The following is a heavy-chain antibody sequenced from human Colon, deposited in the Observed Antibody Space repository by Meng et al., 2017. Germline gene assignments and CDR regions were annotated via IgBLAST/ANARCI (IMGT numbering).Heavy chain of an antibody. D-gene: IGHD3-10*01. V-gene: IGHV4-34*01. CDR3: ARHYFYGSGIDY. CDR2: INHSGST. Sequence: QVQLQQWGAGLLKPSETLSLTCAVYGGSFSGHYWNWIRQPPGKGLEWIGEINHSGSTNYNPSLKSRVTISVDTSKNQFSLKLSSVTAADTAVYYCARHYFYGSGIDYWGQGTLVTVSS. J-gene: IGHJ4*02. CDR1: GGSFSGHY.